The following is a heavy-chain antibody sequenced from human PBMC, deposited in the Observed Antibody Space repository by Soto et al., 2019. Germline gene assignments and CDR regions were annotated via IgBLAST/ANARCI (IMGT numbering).Heavy chain of an antibody. Sequence: GGSLRLSCAASGFTFSSYGMHWVRQAPGKGLEWVAVIWYDGSNKYYADSVKGRFTISRDNSKNTLYLQMNSLRAEDTAVYYCAREGTIAARPWEVLYYFDYWGQGTLVTVSS. CDR3: AREGTIAARPWEVLYYFDY. CDR1: GFTFSSYG. V-gene: IGHV3-33*01. CDR2: IWYDGSNK. J-gene: IGHJ4*02. D-gene: IGHD6-6*01.